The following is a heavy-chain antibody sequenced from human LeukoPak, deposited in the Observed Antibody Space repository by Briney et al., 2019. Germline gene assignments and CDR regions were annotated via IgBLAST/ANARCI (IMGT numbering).Heavy chain of an antibody. V-gene: IGHV3-33*01. CDR2: IWYDGSNK. D-gene: IGHD5-24*01. CDR1: GFTFSSYG. Sequence: PGGSLRLSCAASGFTFSSYGMHWVRQAPGKGLEGVAVIWYDGSNKYYGDSVKGRLTISRDNSKKTLYLQMNSLGVEDTAVYYCARGDGYNDAEYLQHWGQGTLVTVS. J-gene: IGHJ1*01. CDR3: ARGDGYNDAEYLQH.